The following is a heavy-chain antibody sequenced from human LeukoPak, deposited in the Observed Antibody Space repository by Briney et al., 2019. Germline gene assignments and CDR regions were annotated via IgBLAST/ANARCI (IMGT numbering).Heavy chain of an antibody. D-gene: IGHD1-1*01. V-gene: IGHV3-23*01. Sequence: GGSLRLSCATSGFNFWNFVVNGVRQAPGRGREWVSAISGKRDDTYYRDSVKGRFTMSKDSGDDTVYLEMNNLTVEDTAVYYCAKTQNWNDISYYYYYIDVWGKGTAVTVSS. J-gene: IGHJ6*03. CDR2: ISGKRDDT. CDR3: AKTQNWNDISYYYYYIDV. CDR1: GFNFWNFV.